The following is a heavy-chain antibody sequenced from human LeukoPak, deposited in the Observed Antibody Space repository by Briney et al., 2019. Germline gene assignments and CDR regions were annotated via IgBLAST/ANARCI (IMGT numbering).Heavy chain of an antibody. J-gene: IGHJ4*02. Sequence: PSETLSLTCAVYGGSFSGYYWSWIRQPPGKGLEGIGEINHSGSTNYNPSLKSRVTISVDTSKNQFSLKLSYVTAADTAVYYCARGVAAAGTPLWDYWGQGTLVTVSS. CDR3: ARGVAAAGTPLWDY. CDR1: GGSFSGYY. CDR2: INHSGST. D-gene: IGHD6-13*01. V-gene: IGHV4-34*01.